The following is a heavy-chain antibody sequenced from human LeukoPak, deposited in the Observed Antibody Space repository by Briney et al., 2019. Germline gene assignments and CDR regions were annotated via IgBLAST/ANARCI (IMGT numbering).Heavy chain of an antibody. Sequence: PGGSLRLSCAASGFTFSSYAMSWVRQAPGKGLEWVSAISGSGGSTYYADSVKGRFTISRDNSKNTLYLQMNSLRAEDTAVYYCAKGARGPGDYYYGMDVWGQGTTVTVSS. CDR2: ISGSGGST. V-gene: IGHV3-23*01. CDR3: AKGARGPGDYYYGMDV. D-gene: IGHD7-27*01. J-gene: IGHJ6*02. CDR1: GFTFSSYA.